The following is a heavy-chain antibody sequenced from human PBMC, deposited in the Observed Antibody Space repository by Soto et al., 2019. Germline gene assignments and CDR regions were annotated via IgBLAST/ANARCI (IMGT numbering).Heavy chain of an antibody. Sequence: ASVKVSCKVSGYTLTELSMHWVRQAPGKGLEWMGGFDPEDGETIYAQKFQGRVTMTEDTSTDTAYMELSSLRSEDTAVYYCATNYDSSGYYYYFDYWGQGTLVTVSS. V-gene: IGHV1-24*01. CDR1: GYTLTELS. CDR3: ATNYDSSGYYYYFDY. J-gene: IGHJ4*02. CDR2: FDPEDGET. D-gene: IGHD3-22*01.